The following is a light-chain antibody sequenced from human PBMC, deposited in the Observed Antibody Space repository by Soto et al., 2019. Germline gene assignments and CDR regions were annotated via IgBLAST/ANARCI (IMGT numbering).Light chain of an antibody. J-gene: IGKJ5*01. V-gene: IGKV3-11*01. CDR1: QSVSSY. Sequence: EIVLTQSPATLSLSPGERATLSCRASQSVSSYLAWYQQKFGQAPRLLIYDASNRATGIPARFSGSGSATDFTLTISSLEPEDFAIYYCQHRSIWPVSFGQGTRLEIK. CDR3: QHRSIWPVS. CDR2: DAS.